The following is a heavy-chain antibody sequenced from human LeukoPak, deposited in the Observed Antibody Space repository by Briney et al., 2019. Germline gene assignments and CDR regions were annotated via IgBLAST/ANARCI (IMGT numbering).Heavy chain of an antibody. CDR2: IRSKDYGETT. CDR3: STHIADWY. CDR1: GFTFGDYA. Sequence: PGRSLRLSCTASGFTFGDYAVSWFRQAPGKGLEWVGFIRSKDYGETTENAASVKGRFTISRDDSKSIAYLQMNSLKTEDTAVYYCSTHIADWYWGQETLVTVSS. J-gene: IGHJ4*02. D-gene: IGHD2-21*01. V-gene: IGHV3-49*03.